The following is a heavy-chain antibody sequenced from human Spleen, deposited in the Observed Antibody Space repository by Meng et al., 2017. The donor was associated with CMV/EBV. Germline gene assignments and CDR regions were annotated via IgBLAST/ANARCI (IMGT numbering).Heavy chain of an antibody. D-gene: IGHD2-2*01. CDR3: ARKGRSSRNFYGMDV. J-gene: IGHJ6*02. CDR1: GYTFTGYY. CDR2: ISAYNGNT. Sequence: ASVKVSCKASGYTFTGYYIHWVRQAPGQGLEWMGWISAYNGNTNYAQKLQGRVTMTTDTSTSTAYMELRSLRSDDTAVYYCARKGRSSRNFYGMDVWGQGTTVTVSS. V-gene: IGHV1-18*04.